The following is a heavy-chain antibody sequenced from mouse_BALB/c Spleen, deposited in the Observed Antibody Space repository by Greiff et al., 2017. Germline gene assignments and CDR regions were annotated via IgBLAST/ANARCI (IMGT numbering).Heavy chain of an antibody. CDR2: INPNNGGT. CDR1: GYTFTDYN. J-gene: IGHJ4*01. D-gene: IGHD2-2*01. V-gene: IGHV1-18*01. CDR3: ARSGDGYGLGYAMDY. Sequence: EVQLHQSGPELVKPGASVKIPCKASGYTFTDYNMDWVKQSHGKSLEWIGDINPNNGGTIYNQKFKGKATLTVDKSSSTAYMELRSLTSEDTAVYYCARSGDGYGLGYAMDYWGQGTSVTVSS.